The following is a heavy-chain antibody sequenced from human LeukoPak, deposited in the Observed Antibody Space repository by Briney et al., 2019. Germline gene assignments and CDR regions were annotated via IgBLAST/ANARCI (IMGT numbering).Heavy chain of an antibody. D-gene: IGHD3-3*01. Sequence: GGSLRLSCAASGFTFSSYAMHWVRQAPGKGLEWVAVISYDGSNKYYADSVKGRFTISRDNSKNTLYLQMNSLRAEDTAVYYCARESPAKFLGWLPCFDYWGQGTLVTVSS. J-gene: IGHJ4*02. CDR2: ISYDGSNK. CDR1: GFTFSSYA. V-gene: IGHV3-30-3*01. CDR3: ARESPAKFLGWLPCFDY.